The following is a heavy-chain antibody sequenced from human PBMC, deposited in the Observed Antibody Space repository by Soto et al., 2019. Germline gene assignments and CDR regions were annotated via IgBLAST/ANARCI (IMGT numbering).Heavy chain of an antibody. CDR1: GYSFTSYW. V-gene: IGHV5-10-1*01. Sequence: GESLKISCKTSGYSFTSYWIGWVRQMPGKGLEWMGRIDPSDSYTNYSPSFQGHVTISADKSISTAYLQWSSLKASDTAMYYCARGQLKAFDIWGQGTMVTVAS. CDR3: ARGQLKAFDI. D-gene: IGHD2-2*01. J-gene: IGHJ3*02. CDR2: IDPSDSYT.